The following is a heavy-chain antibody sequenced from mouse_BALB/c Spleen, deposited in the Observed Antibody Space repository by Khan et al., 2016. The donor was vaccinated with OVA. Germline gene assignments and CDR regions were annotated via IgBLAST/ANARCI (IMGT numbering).Heavy chain of an antibody. CDR1: GYTFTTYW. CDR2: IDPSTGYT. V-gene: IGHV1-7*01. Sequence: VQLQESGAELAKPGASVKMSCKASGYTFTTYWMHWVKQRPGQGLEWIGYIDPSTGYTEYNHKFKGKATLTTDTSSSTAYMQLSSLTSEDSAVYYSARRGIYCFVAYWGQGTLVTVSA. CDR3: ARRGIYCFVAY. J-gene: IGHJ3*01. D-gene: IGHD1-3*01.